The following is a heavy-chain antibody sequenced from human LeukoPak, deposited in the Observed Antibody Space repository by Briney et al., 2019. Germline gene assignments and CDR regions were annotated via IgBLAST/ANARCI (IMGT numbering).Heavy chain of an antibody. V-gene: IGHV3-11*04. J-gene: IGHJ4*02. CDR2: MSSGGSTI. Sequence: AGSLRLSCAASGFTFSDYYMNWIRQAPGKGLEWISYMSSGGSTISYADSVTGRFTVPRDNAKNSLYLQMNSLRAEDTAVYYCARSILPAANAIDYWGQGTLLTVSS. D-gene: IGHD2-2*01. CDR3: ARSILPAANAIDY. CDR1: GFTFSDYY.